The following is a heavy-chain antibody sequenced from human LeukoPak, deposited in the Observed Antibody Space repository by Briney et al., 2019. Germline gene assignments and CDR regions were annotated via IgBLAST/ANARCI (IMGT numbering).Heavy chain of an antibody. Sequence: EATEKVSCKASVYTFTSFGISCVRQAPGQGLECMGWISAYNGNTNYAQKLQGRVTMTTDTSTSTDYMELRSLRSDDTAVYYCARAGYSSGWYPTKAFDYWGQGTLVTVSS. V-gene: IGHV1-18*04. CDR2: ISAYNGNT. D-gene: IGHD6-19*01. J-gene: IGHJ4*02. CDR3: ARAGYSSGWYPTKAFDY. CDR1: VYTFTSFG.